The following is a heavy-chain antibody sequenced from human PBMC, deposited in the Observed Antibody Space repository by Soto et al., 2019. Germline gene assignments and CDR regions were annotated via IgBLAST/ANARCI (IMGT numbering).Heavy chain of an antibody. D-gene: IGHD3-9*01. J-gene: IGHJ5*02. Sequence: SETLSLTCAVSGGAISSGGYSWSWIRQPPGKGLEWIGYIYHSGSTYYNPSLKSRVTISVDRSKNQFSLKLSSVTAADTAVYYCARGVYDFLTGYFPHNWFDPWGQGTLVTVSS. CDR2: IYHSGST. CDR3: ARGVYDFLTGYFPHNWFDP. V-gene: IGHV4-30-2*01. CDR1: GGAISSGGYS.